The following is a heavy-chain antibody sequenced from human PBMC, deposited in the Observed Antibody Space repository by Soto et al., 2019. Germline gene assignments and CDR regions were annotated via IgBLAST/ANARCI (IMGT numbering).Heavy chain of an antibody. CDR3: ARDKDRQQLGGNYYYIMDV. CDR1: GGTFRTSA. V-gene: IGHV1-69*12. J-gene: IGHJ6*01. Sequence: QVQLVQSGAEVKQPGSSVKVSCKTSGGTFRTSAISWVRQAPGQGLEWMGGIMPVFPTPDYAQKCQGRVTITADESTSTAYMELSSLRSEDTAVYYCARDKDRQQLGGNYYYIMDVWGQGTTVTVSS. D-gene: IGHD3-3*02. CDR2: IMPVFPTP.